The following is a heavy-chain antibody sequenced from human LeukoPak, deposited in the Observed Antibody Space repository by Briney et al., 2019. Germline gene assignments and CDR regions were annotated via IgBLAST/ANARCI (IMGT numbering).Heavy chain of an antibody. V-gene: IGHV3-30-3*01. CDR3: ARDFTATGVGGMDV. J-gene: IGHJ6*02. CDR1: GFTFSSYE. Sequence: GGSLRLSCAASGFTFSSYEMNWVRQAPGKGLEWVAVISHDGSNKYYADSVKGRLTISRDNSKNTLYLQMNSLRTEDTAVYYCARDFTATGVGGMDVWGQGTTVTVSS. D-gene: IGHD4-11*01. CDR2: ISHDGSNK.